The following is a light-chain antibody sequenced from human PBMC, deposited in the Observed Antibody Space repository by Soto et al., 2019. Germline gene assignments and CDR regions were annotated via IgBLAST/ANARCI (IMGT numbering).Light chain of an antibody. Sequence: QSVLTQPASVSGSPGQSITISCTGTSSDVGGYKYVSWYQQHPDKAPKLIIYDVTNRPSGISNRFSGSKSGNTASLTISGLQADYEADYYCSSYSTSSSYVFGTVTVVTDL. CDR2: DVT. J-gene: IGLJ1*01. V-gene: IGLV2-14*01. CDR3: SSYSTSSSYV. CDR1: SSDVGGYKY.